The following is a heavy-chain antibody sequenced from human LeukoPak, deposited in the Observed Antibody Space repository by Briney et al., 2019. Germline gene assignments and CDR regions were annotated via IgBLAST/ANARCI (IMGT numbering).Heavy chain of an antibody. CDR2: INPNSGGT. CDR3: ARRGVSDSPYYYYGMDV. Sequence: ASVKVSCKVSGYTLTELSIHWVRQAPGQGLEWMGWINPNSGGTNYAQKFQGRVTMTRDTSISTAYMELSRLRSDDTAVYYCARRGVSDSPYYYYGMDVWGQGTTVTVSS. D-gene: IGHD3-10*01. CDR1: GYTLTELS. J-gene: IGHJ6*02. V-gene: IGHV1-2*02.